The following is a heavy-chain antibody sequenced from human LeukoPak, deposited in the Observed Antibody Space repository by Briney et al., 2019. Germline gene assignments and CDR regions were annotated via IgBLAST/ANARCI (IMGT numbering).Heavy chain of an antibody. Sequence: SETLSLTCTVSGGSISSYYWSWIRQPAGKGLEWIGRIYTSGSTNYNPSLKSRVTMSVDTSKNQFSLKLSSVTAADTAVYYCARSGTTVTTPLFDYWGQGTLVTVSS. CDR3: ARSGTTVTTPLFDY. CDR1: GGSISSYY. V-gene: IGHV4-4*07. D-gene: IGHD4-11*01. J-gene: IGHJ4*02. CDR2: IYTSGST.